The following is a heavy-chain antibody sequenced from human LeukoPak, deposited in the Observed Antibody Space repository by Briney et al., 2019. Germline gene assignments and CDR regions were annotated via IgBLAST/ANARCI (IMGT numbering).Heavy chain of an antibody. CDR2: MNPNSGNT. V-gene: IGHV1-8*01. J-gene: IGHJ6*03. Sequence: GASVKVSCKASGYTFTSHDINWVRQATGQGLEWMGWMNPNSGNTGYAQKFQGRVTMTRNTSISTAYMELSSLRSEDTAVYYCARGGGGYGGNPPHYYYYMDVWGKGTTVTVSS. D-gene: IGHD3-16*01. CDR3: ARGGGGYGGNPPHYYYYMDV. CDR1: GYTFTSHD.